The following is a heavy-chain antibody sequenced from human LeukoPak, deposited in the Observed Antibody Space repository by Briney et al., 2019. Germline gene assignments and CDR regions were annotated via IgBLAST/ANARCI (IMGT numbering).Heavy chain of an antibody. D-gene: IGHD3-22*01. CDR3: ARGCDKDSHFDY. Sequence: SVKVSCKASGGTFSSYAISWVRQAPGQGLEWMGGIILIFGTANYAQKFQGRVTITTDESTSTAYMELSSLLSEDTAVYYCARGCDKDSHFDYWGQGTLVTVSS. CDR1: GGTFSSYA. CDR2: IILIFGTA. J-gene: IGHJ4*02. V-gene: IGHV1-69*05.